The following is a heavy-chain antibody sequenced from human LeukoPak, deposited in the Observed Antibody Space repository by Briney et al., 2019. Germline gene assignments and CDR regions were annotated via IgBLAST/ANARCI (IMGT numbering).Heavy chain of an antibody. CDR2: FSGSAGTT. CDR3: ARDSDSSGST. CDR1: GFTFSSYA. Sequence: GGSLRLSCAASGFTFSSYAMTWVRQAPGKGLEWVSAFSGSAGTTYYADSVKGRFTISRDNSKNTLYLQMNSLRAEDTAVYYCARDSDSSGSTWGQGTLVTVSS. D-gene: IGHD3-22*01. V-gene: IGHV3-23*01. J-gene: IGHJ4*02.